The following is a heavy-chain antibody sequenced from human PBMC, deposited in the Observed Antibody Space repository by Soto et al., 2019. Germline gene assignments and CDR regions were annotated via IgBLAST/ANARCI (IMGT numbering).Heavy chain of an antibody. CDR1: GYTFTSYG. D-gene: IGHD2-15*01. V-gene: IGHV1-18*01. CDR3: AGGGKSGYCSGGSCYLDY. J-gene: IGHJ4*02. CDR2: ISTYNGNT. Sequence: ASVKVSCKASGYTFTSYGINWVRQAPGQGLEWMGWISTYNGNTNYAQKLQGRVTMTTDSSTSTAYMELRSLRSEDTAVYYCAGGGKSGYCSGGSCYLDYWGQGTLVTVSS.